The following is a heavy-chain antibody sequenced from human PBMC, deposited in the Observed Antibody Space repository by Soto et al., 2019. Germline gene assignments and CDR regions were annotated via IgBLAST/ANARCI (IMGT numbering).Heavy chain of an antibody. Sequence: GGSLRLSCAASGFTFSSYAMSWVRQAPGKGLEWVSAISGSGGSTYYADSVKGRFTISRDNSKNTLYLQMNSLRAEDTAVYYCAKGVSVGLSGYYGMDVWGQGTTVTVSS. D-gene: IGHD3-16*02. J-gene: IGHJ6*02. CDR2: ISGSGGST. CDR3: AKGVSVGLSGYYGMDV. V-gene: IGHV3-23*01. CDR1: GFTFSSYA.